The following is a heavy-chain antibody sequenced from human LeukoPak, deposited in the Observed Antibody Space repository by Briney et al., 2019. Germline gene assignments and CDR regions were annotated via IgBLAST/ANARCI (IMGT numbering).Heavy chain of an antibody. J-gene: IGHJ4*02. D-gene: IGHD3-22*01. CDR3: AKPPYDSSGYCQSTFDY. CDR1: GYTFTSYG. V-gene: IGHV3-30*18. CDR2: MSYDGSKE. Sequence: SCKASGYTFTSYGMHWVRQAPGKGLEWVAVMSYDGSKEYYADSVKGRFTISRDNSKNTLYLQMNSLRAEDTAVYYCAKPPYDSSGYCQSTFDYWGQGTLVTVSS.